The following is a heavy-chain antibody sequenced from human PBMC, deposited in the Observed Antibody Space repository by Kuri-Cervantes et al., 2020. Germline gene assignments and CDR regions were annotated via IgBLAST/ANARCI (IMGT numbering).Heavy chain of an antibody. CDR3: ARDAPYYEAYYFDY. Sequence: GESLKISCAASGFTFGSYGMHWIRQAPGKGLEWVAVISYDGSNKYYADSVKGRFTISRDNSKNTLYLQMNSLRAEDTAVYYCARDAPYYEAYYFDYWGQGTLVTVSS. V-gene: IGHV3-30*19. J-gene: IGHJ4*02. D-gene: IGHD3-3*01. CDR1: GFTFGSYG. CDR2: ISYDGSNK.